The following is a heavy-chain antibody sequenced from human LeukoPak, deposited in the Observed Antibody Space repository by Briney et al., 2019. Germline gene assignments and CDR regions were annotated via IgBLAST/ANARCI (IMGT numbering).Heavy chain of an antibody. J-gene: IGHJ3*02. CDR3: AKNYYYDNTGYWGAFDI. CDR2: ISTYNGKR. CDR1: GYSFTSYG. V-gene: IGHV1-18*01. D-gene: IGHD3-22*01. Sequence: ASVKVSCKASGYSFTSYGISWVRQAPGQGLEGMGWISTYNGKRNYAQKFQDRVTMTTDTSTSTAYMELRSLRSDDTAIYHCAKNYYYDNTGYWGAFDIWGQGTMVTVSS.